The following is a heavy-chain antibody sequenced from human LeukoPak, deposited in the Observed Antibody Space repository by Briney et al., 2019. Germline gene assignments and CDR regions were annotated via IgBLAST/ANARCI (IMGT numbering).Heavy chain of an antibody. CDR1: GYTFTNYY. J-gene: IGHJ4*02. CDR2: INPSSGGT. CDR3: ARHVSSSNEDY. D-gene: IGHD2-8*01. Sequence: ASVKVSCKASGYTFTNYYMHWVRQAPGQGLEWMVWINPSSGGTNFAQKFQGRVTMTRGTSISAAYMELRSLRSDDTAVYYCARHVSSSNEDYWGQGTLVTVSS. V-gene: IGHV1-2*02.